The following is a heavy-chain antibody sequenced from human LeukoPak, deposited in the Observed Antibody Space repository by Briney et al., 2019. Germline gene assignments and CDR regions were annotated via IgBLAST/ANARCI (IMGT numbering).Heavy chain of an antibody. V-gene: IGHV3-21*01. Sequence: GGSQRHSCAASGFTFSSYSMNWVRQAPGKGLEWVSSISSSSSYIYYPDSVKGRFTISRDNAKNSLYLQMNSLRAEDTAVYYCARAIRLGRQFDPWGQGTLVSVSS. CDR2: ISSSSSYI. J-gene: IGHJ5*02. CDR3: ARAIRLGRQFDP. D-gene: IGHD3-16*01. CDR1: GFTFSSYS.